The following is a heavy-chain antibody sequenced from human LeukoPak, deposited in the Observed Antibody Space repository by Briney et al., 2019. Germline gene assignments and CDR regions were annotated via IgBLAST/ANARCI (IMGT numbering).Heavy chain of an antibody. CDR2: IYYSGYP. D-gene: IGHD3-10*01. CDR1: GGSISSYY. V-gene: IGHV4-59*01. Sequence: TSETLSLTCTVSGGSISSYYWSWIRQPPGRGLEWIGYIYYSGYPNYNPSIKSRVTISVDTSKNQFSLKLSSVTAADTAVYYCARTTTVRGTYYMDVWGKGTTVTISS. CDR3: ARTTTVRGTYYMDV. J-gene: IGHJ6*03.